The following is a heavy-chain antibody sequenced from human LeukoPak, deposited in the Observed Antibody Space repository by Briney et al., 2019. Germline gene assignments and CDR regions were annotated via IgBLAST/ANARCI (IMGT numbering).Heavy chain of an antibody. CDR2: VYPGDSET. D-gene: IGHD2-2*02. CDR1: GYPFAGNW. CDR3: ARAKLGYCSGASCYTQYYFDT. Sequence: GESLKISCQGSGYPFAGNWIAWVRQMPGEGLEWMGVVYPGDSETRYSPSFQGQVTISADKSVNTAYLQWNSLQPSDTAMYYCARAKLGYCSGASCYTQYYFDTWGQGTLVTVSS. J-gene: IGHJ4*02. V-gene: IGHV5-51*01.